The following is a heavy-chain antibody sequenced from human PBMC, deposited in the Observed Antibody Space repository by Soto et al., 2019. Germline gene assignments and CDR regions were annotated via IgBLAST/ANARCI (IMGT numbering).Heavy chain of an antibody. Sequence: SETLSLTCTVSGGSISSSSYYWGWIRQPPGKGLEWIGSIYYSGSTYYNPSLKSRVTISVDTSKNQFSLKLSSVTAADTAVYYCARHAGRLLWFGELPPDYWGQGTLVTVSS. CDR2: IYYSGST. D-gene: IGHD3-10*01. CDR3: ARHAGRLLWFGELPPDY. V-gene: IGHV4-39*01. CDR1: GGSISSSSYY. J-gene: IGHJ4*02.